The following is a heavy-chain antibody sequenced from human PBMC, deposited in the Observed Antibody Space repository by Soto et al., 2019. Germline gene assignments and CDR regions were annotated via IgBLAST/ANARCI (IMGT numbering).Heavy chain of an antibody. D-gene: IGHD2-15*01. CDR2: INPGDSHIGDSDI. CDR1: GYIFTSSW. J-gene: IGHJ4*02. Sequence: PGESLKISCKGSGYIFTSSWIGWLRQMPGKGPEWMGIINPGDSHIGDSDIRYTPSFQGQVTISADKSISTAYLHWRSLKASDSAMYYCARVGRCSAGSCYSGFDYWGQGTLVTVSS. CDR3: ARVGRCSAGSCYSGFDY. V-gene: IGHV5-51*01.